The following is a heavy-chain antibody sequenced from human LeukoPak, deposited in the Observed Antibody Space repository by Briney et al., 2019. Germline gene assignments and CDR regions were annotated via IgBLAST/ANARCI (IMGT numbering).Heavy chain of an antibody. J-gene: IGHJ5*02. CDR1: TWSPNTYS. CDR2: INARGDT. D-gene: IGHD2-2*01. Sequence: PSETLSLTCPVYTWSPNTYSTDFSPQPPGKGLEWIGEINARGDTNYNPSLKSRVTISVDTSKNQFSLRLTSMIAADRAVYYCARGQVPAARGHKWFDPWGQGTLVTVSS. V-gene: IGHV4-34*01. CDR3: ARGQVPAARGHKWFDP.